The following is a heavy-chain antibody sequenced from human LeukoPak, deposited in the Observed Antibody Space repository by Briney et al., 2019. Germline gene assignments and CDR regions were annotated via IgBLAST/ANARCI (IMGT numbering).Heavy chain of an antibody. CDR3: AKDRYSGYDLPQGFDY. V-gene: IGHV3-64*04. D-gene: IGHD5-12*01. CDR1: GFTFSSYA. J-gene: IGHJ4*02. CDR2: ISGNGGST. Sequence: GGSLRLSCSASGFTFSSYAMHWVRQAPGKGLEYVSAISGNGGSTYYADSVKGRFTISRDNSKNTLYLQMNSLRAEDTAVYYCAKDRYSGYDLPQGFDYWGQGTLVTVSS.